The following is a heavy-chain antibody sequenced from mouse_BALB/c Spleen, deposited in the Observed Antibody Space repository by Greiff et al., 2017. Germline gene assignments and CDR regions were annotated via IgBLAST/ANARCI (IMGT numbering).Heavy chain of an antibody. CDR3: ARGPGNYGGYAMDY. CDR2: INPYNGAT. D-gene: IGHD2-1*01. V-gene: IGHV1-31*01. Sequence: VQLQQSGPELVKPGASVKISCKASGYSFTGYYMHWVKQSHVKSLEWIGRINPYNGATSYNQNFKDKASLTVDKSSSTAYMELHSLTSEDSAVYYCARGPGNYGGYAMDYWGQGTSVTVSS. J-gene: IGHJ4*01. CDR1: GYSFTGYY.